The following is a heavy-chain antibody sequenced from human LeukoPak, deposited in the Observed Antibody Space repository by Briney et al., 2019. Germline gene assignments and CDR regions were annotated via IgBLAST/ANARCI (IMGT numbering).Heavy chain of an antibody. CDR2: IYYSGST. CDR1: GGSISSYY. Sequence: SETLSLTCTVSGGSISSYYWSWIRQPPGKGLEWIGYIYYSGSTNYNPSLKSRVTISVDTSKNQFSLKLSSVTAADTAVYYCARGCSGGSCFDYWGQGTLVTVSS. CDR3: ARGCSGGSCFDY. D-gene: IGHD2-15*01. V-gene: IGHV4-59*01. J-gene: IGHJ4*02.